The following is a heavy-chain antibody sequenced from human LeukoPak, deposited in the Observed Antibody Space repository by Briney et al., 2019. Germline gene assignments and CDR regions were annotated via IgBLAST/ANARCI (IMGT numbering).Heavy chain of an antibody. CDR2: ISGSGGST. D-gene: IGHD6-13*01. CDR1: GFTFSSYA. CDR3: ARHTGSTWSTGY. J-gene: IGHJ4*02. Sequence: GGSLRLSCAASGFTFSSYAMNWVRQAPGKGLEWVSVISGSGGSTYYADSVKGRFTISRDNSKNTLDLQMDSLRAEDTAVYYCARHTGSTWSTGYWGQGTLVTVSS. V-gene: IGHV3-23*01.